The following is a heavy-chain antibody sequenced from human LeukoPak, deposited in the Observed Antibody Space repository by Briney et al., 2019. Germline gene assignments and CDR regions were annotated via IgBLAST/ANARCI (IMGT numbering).Heavy chain of an antibody. V-gene: IGHV3-30-3*01. CDR1: AFTFSGYA. CDR2: ISYDGSNK. CDR3: ARDSGYDLGGYDY. D-gene: IGHD5-12*01. Sequence: PGGSLRLSCAASAFTFSGYAMHWVRQAPGKGLEWVAVISYDGSNKYYADSVRGRFTISRDNSKNTLYLQMNSLRAEDTAVYYCARDSGYDLGGYDYWGQGTLVTVSS. J-gene: IGHJ4*02.